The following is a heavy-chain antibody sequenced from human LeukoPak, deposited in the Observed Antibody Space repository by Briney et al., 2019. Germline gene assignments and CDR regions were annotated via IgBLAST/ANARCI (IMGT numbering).Heavy chain of an antibody. CDR1: GGSISSSSYY. D-gene: IGHD3-9*01. V-gene: IGHV4-39*01. Sequence: SETLSLTCTVSGGSISSSSYYWGWIRQPPGKGLEWIGSIYYSGSTYYNPSLKSRVTISVDTSKNQFSLKLSSVTAADTAVYYRASGKPIRYFDWLYTDYYYMDVWGKGTTVTISS. CDR2: IYYSGST. J-gene: IGHJ6*03. CDR3: ASGKPIRYFDWLYTDYYYMDV.